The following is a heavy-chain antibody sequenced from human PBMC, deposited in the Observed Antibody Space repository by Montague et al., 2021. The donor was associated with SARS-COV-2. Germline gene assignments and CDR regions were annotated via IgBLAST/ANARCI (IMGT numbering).Heavy chain of an antibody. V-gene: IGHV4-31*03. J-gene: IGHJ3*02. D-gene: IGHD5-18*01. CDR1: GGSISDGGYS. Sequence: TLSLTCTVSGGSISDGGYSWTWIRQHPGKGLEWIGYVYYSGSTFYNPSLKSRITISVGTSKNQFSLKLSSVTAADTAVYYCAREGGRIQLWLRRDDAFYIWGQGTLVTVSS. CDR3: AREGGRIQLWLRRDDAFYI. CDR2: VYYSGST.